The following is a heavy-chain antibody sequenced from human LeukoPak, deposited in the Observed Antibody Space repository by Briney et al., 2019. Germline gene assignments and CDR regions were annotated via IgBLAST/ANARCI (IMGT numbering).Heavy chain of an antibody. D-gene: IGHD5-12*01. Sequence: PSETLSLTCTVSGGSISTYSWSWVRQTPDKGLEWIGSIVSTATKYNPSLESCVAISVDTSKNQFSLRLNSLTTADTASYFCARDTTVASGMQYWGPGTLVTVSS. CDR1: GGSISTYS. CDR2: IVSTAT. J-gene: IGHJ4*02. CDR3: ARDTTVASGMQY. V-gene: IGHV4-59*01.